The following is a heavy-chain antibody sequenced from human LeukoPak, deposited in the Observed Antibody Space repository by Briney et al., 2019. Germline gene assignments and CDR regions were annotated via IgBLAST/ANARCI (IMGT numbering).Heavy chain of an antibody. V-gene: IGHV3-23*01. CDR3: AKDRSYASGINCFDY. CDR1: GFTFSSYA. Sequence: KPGGSLRLSCAASGFTFSSYAMSWVRQAPGKGLEWVSTISGSGDSTDYADSVKGRFTISRDNSKNTLYLQINSLRAEDTAVYYCAKDRSYASGINCFDYWGQGTLVTVSS. CDR2: ISGSGDST. J-gene: IGHJ4*02. D-gene: IGHD3-10*01.